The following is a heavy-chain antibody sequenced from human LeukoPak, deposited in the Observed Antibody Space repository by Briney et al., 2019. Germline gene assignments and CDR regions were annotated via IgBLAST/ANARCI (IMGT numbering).Heavy chain of an antibody. J-gene: IGHJ4*02. D-gene: IGHD1-7*01. CDR2: INHSGST. CDR1: GGSFSGYY. V-gene: IGHV4-34*09. Sequence: SETLSLTCAVYGGSFSGYYWSWIRQPPGKGLEWIGEINHSGSTNYNPSLKSRVTISVDTSKNQFSLKLSSVTAADTAVYYCARVNWNYQSFDYWGQGTLVTVSS. CDR3: ARVNWNYQSFDY.